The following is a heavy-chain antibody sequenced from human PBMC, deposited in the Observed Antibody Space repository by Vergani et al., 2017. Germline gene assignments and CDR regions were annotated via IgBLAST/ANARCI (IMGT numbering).Heavy chain of an antibody. CDR3: ARRLGYCSGGSFYGYYGIDV. CDR1: GFTFSGSA. Sequence: EVQLVESGGGLVQPGGSLKLSCAASGFTFSGSAMHWVRQASGKGLEWVGRIRSKANSYATAYAASVKGRFTISRDDSKNTAYLQMNSLKTEGRAVYYCARRLGYCSGGSFYGYYGIDVWGQGTTVTVSS. V-gene: IGHV3-73*01. D-gene: IGHD2-15*01. J-gene: IGHJ6*02. CDR2: IRSKANSYAT.